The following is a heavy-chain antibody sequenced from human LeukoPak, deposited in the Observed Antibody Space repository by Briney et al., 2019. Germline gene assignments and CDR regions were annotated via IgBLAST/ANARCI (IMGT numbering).Heavy chain of an antibody. CDR3: ARDYGVGATNYFDY. Sequence: PGGSLRLSCATSEFTFSSYAMTWVRQAPGKGLEWVSSISSSSSYIYYADSVKGRFTISRDNAKNSLYLQMNSLRAEDTAVYYCARDYGVGATNYFDYWGQGTLVTVSS. D-gene: IGHD1-26*01. J-gene: IGHJ4*02. CDR1: EFTFSSYA. V-gene: IGHV3-21*01. CDR2: ISSSSSYI.